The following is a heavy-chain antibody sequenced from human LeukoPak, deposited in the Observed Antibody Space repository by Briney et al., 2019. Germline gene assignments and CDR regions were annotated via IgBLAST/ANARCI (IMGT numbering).Heavy chain of an antibody. CDR3: ARDAYYYDSSGSRLFDY. CDR2: IFHRGST. J-gene: IGHJ4*02. Sequence: PSETLSLTCTVSGGSISSSSYYWGWIRQPPGKGLEWIGYIFHRGSTNYNPSLKSRVTISVDTSKNHFSLKLSSVTAADTAVYYCARDAYYYDSSGSRLFDYWGQGTLVTVSS. V-gene: IGHV4-61*03. CDR1: GGSISSSSYY. D-gene: IGHD3-22*01.